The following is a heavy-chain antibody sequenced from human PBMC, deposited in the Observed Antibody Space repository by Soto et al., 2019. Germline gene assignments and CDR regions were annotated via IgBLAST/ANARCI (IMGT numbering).Heavy chain of an antibody. CDR2: IHSSSRYI. D-gene: IGHD3-3*01. CDR1: GFSFSTYS. Sequence: EVQLVESGGGQVKPGGSLRLSCAASGFSFSTYSMNWVRQAPGKGLEWVSSIHSSSRYIYYADSVKGRFTISRDNAKNSLFLQMSSLRAEDTAVYYCARGSQNFWMREDAFDIWGQGTMVSASS. V-gene: IGHV3-21*01. CDR3: ARGSQNFWMREDAFDI. J-gene: IGHJ3*02.